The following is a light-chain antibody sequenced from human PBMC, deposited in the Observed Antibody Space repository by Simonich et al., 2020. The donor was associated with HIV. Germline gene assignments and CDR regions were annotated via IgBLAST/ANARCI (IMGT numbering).Light chain of an antibody. CDR3: QQYYSTPRT. J-gene: IGKJ1*01. V-gene: IGKV4-1*01. CDR2: WAS. CDR1: QSVLYSPNNKNY. Sequence: DIVMTPSPDSLAVSLGERATINRKSSQSVLYSPNNKNYLSWYKQKPGQPPKLLIYWASTRESGVPDRCSGSGSGTDFTLTISSLQAEDVAVYYCQQYYSTPRTFGQGTKVEIK.